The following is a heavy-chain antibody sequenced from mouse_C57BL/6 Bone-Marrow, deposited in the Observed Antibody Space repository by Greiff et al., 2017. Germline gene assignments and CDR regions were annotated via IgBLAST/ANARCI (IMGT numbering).Heavy chain of an antibody. J-gene: IGHJ2*01. CDR3: AINYYVSVFDY. CDR2: IYIGNGYT. D-gene: IGHD1-1*01. V-gene: IGHV1-58*01. CDR1: GYTFTSYG. Sequence: VQLQQSGAELVRPGASVKMSCKTSGYTFTSYGINWVKQRPGQGLEWIGFIYIGNGYTKYNEKFKGKATLTSDTSSSTAYMQLSSLTSEDSSIDYCAINYYVSVFDYWGQGTTLTVSS.